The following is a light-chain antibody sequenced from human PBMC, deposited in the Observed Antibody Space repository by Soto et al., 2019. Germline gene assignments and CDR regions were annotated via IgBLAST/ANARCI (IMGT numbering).Light chain of an antibody. CDR3: AAWDDSLNYV. Sequence: QSVLTQPPSASGTPGQRVTISCSGSSSNIGSNTVNWYQQLPGTAPNLLIYSNNQRPSGVPDRFSGSKSGTSASLAISGLQSEDEADYYCAAWDDSLNYVFGTGTKVTV. CDR2: SNN. J-gene: IGLJ1*01. V-gene: IGLV1-44*01. CDR1: SSNIGSNT.